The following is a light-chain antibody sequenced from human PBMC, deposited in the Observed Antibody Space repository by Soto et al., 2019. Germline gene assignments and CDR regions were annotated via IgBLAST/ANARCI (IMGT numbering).Light chain of an antibody. J-gene: IGKJ1*01. CDR3: QQYNSNSPWT. CDR2: KAS. V-gene: IGKV1-5*03. CDR1: RSISGW. Sequence: DIQMTQSPSTLSASVGDRVTITCRASRSISGWLAWYQQKPGKAPKLLIYKASSLESGVPSRFSGSGSGTEFTLTISRLQPDDFATYYCQQYNSNSPWTFGQGTKVEIK.